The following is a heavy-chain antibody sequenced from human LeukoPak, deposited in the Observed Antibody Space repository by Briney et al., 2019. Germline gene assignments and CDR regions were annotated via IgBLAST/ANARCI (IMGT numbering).Heavy chain of an antibody. D-gene: IGHD3-10*01. CDR2: ISYDGSNK. Sequence: PGRSLRLSCAASGFTFSSYAMHWVRQAPGKGLEWVAVISYDGSNKYYADSVKGRFTISRDNSKNTLYLQMNSLRAEDTAVYYCARALWFGELRSYYYGMDVWGQGTTVTVSS. CDR3: ARALWFGELRSYYYGMDV. J-gene: IGHJ6*02. CDR1: GFTFSSYA. V-gene: IGHV3-30*04.